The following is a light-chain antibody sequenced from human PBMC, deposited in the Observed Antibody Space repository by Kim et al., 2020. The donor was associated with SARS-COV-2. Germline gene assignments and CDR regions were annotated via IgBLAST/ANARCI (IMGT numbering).Light chain of an antibody. CDR3: NSRDSSGDHQGV. Sequence: LGQTVGITCRGDSLRPFYASWYQQKPRQAPVLVLYGETDRPSGIPDRFSGSISGDTASLTITGILAEDEADYYCNSRDSSGDHQGVFGGGTQMTVL. CDR1: SLRPFY. V-gene: IGLV3-19*01. J-gene: IGLJ3*02. CDR2: GET.